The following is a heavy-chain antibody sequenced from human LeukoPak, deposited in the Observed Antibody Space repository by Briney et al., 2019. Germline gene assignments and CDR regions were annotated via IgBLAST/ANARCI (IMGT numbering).Heavy chain of an antibody. Sequence: GGSLRLSCAASGFTFSSYAMSWVRQAPGKGLEWVSAISGSGGSTYYADSVKGRFTISRDNSKNTLYLQMNSLRAEDTAVYYCAKGTAVAGTAYYFDYWGQGTLVTVSS. CDR2: ISGSGGST. J-gene: IGHJ4*02. CDR1: GFTFSSYA. V-gene: IGHV3-23*01. D-gene: IGHD6-19*01. CDR3: AKGTAVAGTAYYFDY.